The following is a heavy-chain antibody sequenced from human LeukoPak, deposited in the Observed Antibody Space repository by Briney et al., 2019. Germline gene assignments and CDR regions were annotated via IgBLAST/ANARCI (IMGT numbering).Heavy chain of an antibody. CDR2: IYYSGST. CDR3: ARVPLYSGTYYFDY. J-gene: IGHJ4*02. Sequence: SETLSLTCTVSGGSISGYYWSWIRQPPGKGLEWIGYIYYSGSTNYNPSLKSRVTISVDAPKNQFSLKLSSVTAADTAVHYCARVPLYSGTYYFDYWGQGTLVTVPS. V-gene: IGHV4-59*01. D-gene: IGHD1-26*01. CDR1: GGSISGYY.